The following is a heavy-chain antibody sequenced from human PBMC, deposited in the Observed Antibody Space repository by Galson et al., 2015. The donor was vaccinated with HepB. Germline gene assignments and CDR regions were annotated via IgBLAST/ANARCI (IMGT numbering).Heavy chain of an antibody. D-gene: IGHD2-15*01. V-gene: IGHV3-11*01. CDR3: ARGLGGY. CDR2: ISHSGTTV. J-gene: IGHJ4*02. CDR1: GFTFSDYY. Sequence: SLRLSCAASGFTFSDYYMSWMRQAPGKGLEWLSCISHSGTTVYHADSLKGRFSISRDNAKNSLYLQMNSLRAEDTAVYYCARGLGGYWGQGTLVTVSS.